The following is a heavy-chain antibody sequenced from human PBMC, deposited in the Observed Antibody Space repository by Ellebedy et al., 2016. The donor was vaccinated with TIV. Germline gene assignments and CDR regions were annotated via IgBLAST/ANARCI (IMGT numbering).Heavy chain of an antibody. V-gene: IGHV3-33*01. Sequence: PGGSLRLSCAASGFSTSGMHWVRQAPGKGLEWVASIWYDGSNENYADSVKGRFTISRDNSLYLQMNSLRADDTAVYYCARDPGVLPGGGLDYWGQGTLVTVSS. CDR1: GFSTSG. D-gene: IGHD2-15*01. J-gene: IGHJ4*02. CDR2: IWYDGSNE. CDR3: ARDPGVLPGGGLDY.